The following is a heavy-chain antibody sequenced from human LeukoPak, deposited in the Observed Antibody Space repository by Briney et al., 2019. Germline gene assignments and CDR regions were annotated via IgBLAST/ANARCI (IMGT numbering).Heavy chain of an antibody. CDR2: INHSGST. D-gene: IGHD2-21*02. Sequence: PSETLSLTCAVYGGSFSGYYWSWIRQPPGKGLEWIGEINHSGSTNYNPSLKSRGTISVNTSKNQFSLKLSSVTAADTAVYYCARLVTIYYYYYYMDVWGKGTTVTISS. CDR1: GGSFSGYY. CDR3: ARLVTIYYYYYYMDV. J-gene: IGHJ6*03. V-gene: IGHV4-34*01.